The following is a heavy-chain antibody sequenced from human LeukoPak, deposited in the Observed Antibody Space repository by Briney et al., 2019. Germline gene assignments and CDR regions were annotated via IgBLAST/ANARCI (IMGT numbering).Heavy chain of an antibody. V-gene: IGHV4-59*11. D-gene: IGHD2-2*01. Sequence: SETLSLTCAVSGGSISSHYWSWIRQPPGKGLEWIGFIYYSRTTSYNPSLTSRVTISVDTSKNQLSLKLSSVTAADTAVYYCVRGGCSSTSCPPDYWGQGTLVTVSS. CDR2: IYYSRTT. CDR1: GGSISSHY. J-gene: IGHJ4*02. CDR3: VRGGCSSTSCPPDY.